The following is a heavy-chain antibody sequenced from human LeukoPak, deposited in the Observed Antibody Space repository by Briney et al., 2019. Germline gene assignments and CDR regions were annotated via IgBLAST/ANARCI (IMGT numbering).Heavy chain of an antibody. CDR1: GGSISSNNW. Sequence: SGTLSLTCTVSGGSISSNNWWRWVRLPPGKGLEWIGEICHSGNTNYNPSLKSRVTISGDTSKNQFSLRLSSVTAADTAVYYCARARNEILAGYYSFDYWGQGILVTVSP. J-gene: IGHJ4*02. V-gene: IGHV4-4*02. D-gene: IGHD3-9*01. CDR3: ARARNEILAGYYSFDY. CDR2: ICHSGNT.